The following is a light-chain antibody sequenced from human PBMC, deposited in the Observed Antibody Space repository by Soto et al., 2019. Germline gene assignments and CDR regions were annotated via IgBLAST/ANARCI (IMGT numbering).Light chain of an antibody. Sequence: EIVMTQSPATLSVSPGERATLSCRASQSISTTLAWYQQKPGLAPRLLIYGASTRATDIPARFSGSGSGTEFILTISSLQSEDFAVYYCQQYNNWPRTFGQGTKLEIK. CDR2: GAS. V-gene: IGKV3-15*01. CDR3: QQYNNWPRT. J-gene: IGKJ2*01. CDR1: QSISTT.